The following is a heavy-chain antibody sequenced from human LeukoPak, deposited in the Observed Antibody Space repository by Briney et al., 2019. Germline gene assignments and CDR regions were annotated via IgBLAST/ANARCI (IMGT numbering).Heavy chain of an antibody. J-gene: IGHJ4*02. V-gene: IGHV3-23*01. D-gene: IGHD3-10*01. Sequence: PGGSLRLSCAASGFTLSRYGLMWVGPAPGRGLQGVSGISAGGGSTHLAHCVKGRITISRDNSKNTLYLQMNSLRAEDTAVYYCAKEHPVGYFDYWGQGTLVTVSS. CDR1: GFTLSRYG. CDR2: ISAGGGST. CDR3: AKEHPVGYFDY.